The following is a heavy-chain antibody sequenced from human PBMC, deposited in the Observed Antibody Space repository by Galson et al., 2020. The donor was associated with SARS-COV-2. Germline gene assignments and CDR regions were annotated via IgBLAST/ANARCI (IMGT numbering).Heavy chain of an antibody. CDR1: GYSFTSYW. J-gene: IGHJ5*02. CDR2: IYPGDSDT. D-gene: IGHD6-13*01. V-gene: IGHV5-51*01. CDR3: ARRSIAAAGRGWLDP. Sequence: HGESLKISCKGSGYSFTSYWISWVRQMPGKGLEWMGIIYPGDSDTRYSPSFQGKVTISADKSISTAYLQWSSLKASDTAMYYCARRSIAAAGRGWLDPWGQGTLVTVSS.